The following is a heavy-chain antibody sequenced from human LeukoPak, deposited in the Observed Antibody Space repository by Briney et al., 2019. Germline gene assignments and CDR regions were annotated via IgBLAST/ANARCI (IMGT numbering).Heavy chain of an antibody. D-gene: IGHD2-2*02. CDR3: ASFGTMDIVVVPAAITTDY. Sequence: GGSLRLSCTASGFTFSSYSMNWVRQAPGKGLEWVSYISSSSSTIYYADSVKGRFTISRDNAKNSLYLQMNSLRAEDTAVYYCASFGTMDIVVVPAAITTDYWGQGTLVTVSS. CDR1: GFTFSSYS. CDR2: ISSSSSTI. V-gene: IGHV3-48*01. J-gene: IGHJ4*02.